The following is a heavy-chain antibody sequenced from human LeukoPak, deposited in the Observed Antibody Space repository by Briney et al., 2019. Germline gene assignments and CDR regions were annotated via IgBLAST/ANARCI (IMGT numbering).Heavy chain of an antibody. D-gene: IGHD1-26*01. J-gene: IGHJ4*02. CDR1: GASLSHYY. Sequence: SETLSLTCTVSGASLSHYYWSWIRQTPPKGLEWMGHIHTSGGRTYYPSLKSRLTMSIDTSRNQLSLKLTSATAADTAVYFCARLGSYHDFWGQGALVTVSS. V-gene: IGHV4-4*09. CDR2: IHTSGGR. CDR3: ARLGSYHDF.